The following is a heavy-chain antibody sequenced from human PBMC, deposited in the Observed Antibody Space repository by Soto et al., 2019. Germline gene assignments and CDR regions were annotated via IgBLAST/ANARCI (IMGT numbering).Heavy chain of an antibody. CDR1: GFTFTSSA. Sequence: GASVKVSCKASGFTFTSSAVQWVRQARGQRLEWIGWIVVGSGNTNYAQKFQERVTITRDNSKSTLYLQMNSLRAEDTAVYYCAKQKWSGYPYYFDYWGQGTLVTVSS. D-gene: IGHD3-3*01. CDR3: AKQKWSGYPYYFDY. J-gene: IGHJ4*02. V-gene: IGHV1-58*01. CDR2: IVVGSGNT.